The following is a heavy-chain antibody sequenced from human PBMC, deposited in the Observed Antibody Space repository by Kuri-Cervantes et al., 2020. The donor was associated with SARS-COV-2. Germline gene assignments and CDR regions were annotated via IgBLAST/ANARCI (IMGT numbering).Heavy chain of an antibody. Sequence: GESLEISCAASGFTFSSYAMSWVRQAPGKGLEWVSAISGSGGSTYYADSVKGRFTISRDNSKNTLYLQRNSLRAEDTAVYYGAKDGITWDYYYMDFWGKGTAVTVSS. CDR3: AKDGITWDYYYMDF. CDR2: ISGSGGST. V-gene: IGHV3-23*01. CDR1: GFTFSSYA. D-gene: IGHD1-7*01. J-gene: IGHJ6*03.